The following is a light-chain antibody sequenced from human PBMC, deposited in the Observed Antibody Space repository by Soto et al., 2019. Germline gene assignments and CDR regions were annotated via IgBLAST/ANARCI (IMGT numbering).Light chain of an antibody. CDR3: QQRSNWPPSIT. V-gene: IGKV3-15*01. CDR2: GAS. J-gene: IGKJ5*01. CDR1: QGIGST. Sequence: EIVMTQSPATLSVSPGERATLSCRASQGIGSTLAWYQQKPGQTPRLLIYGASTRATGVPARFSGSGSGTDFTLTISSLEPEDFAVYYCQQRSNWPPSITFGQGTRLEIK.